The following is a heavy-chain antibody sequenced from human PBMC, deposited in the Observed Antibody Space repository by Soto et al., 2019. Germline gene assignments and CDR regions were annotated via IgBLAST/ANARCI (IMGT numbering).Heavy chain of an antibody. D-gene: IGHD6-19*01. J-gene: IGHJ4*02. CDR1: GFTFSSYG. Sequence: GGSLRLSCAASGFTFSSYGMHWVRQAPGKGLEWVAVIWYDGSNKYYADSVKGRFTISRDNSKNTLYLQMNSLRAEDTAVYYCARLAVAGYCFDDWGQGTLVTVSS. CDR3: ARLAVAGYCFDD. CDR2: IWYDGSNK. V-gene: IGHV3-33*01.